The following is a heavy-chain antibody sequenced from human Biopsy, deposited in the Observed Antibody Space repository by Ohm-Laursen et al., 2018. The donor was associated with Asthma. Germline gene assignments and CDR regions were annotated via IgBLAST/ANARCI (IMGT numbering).Heavy chain of an antibody. CDR3: ARDIAFGGVHDF. D-gene: IGHD3-16*01. J-gene: IGHJ4*02. CDR2: IWYDGSKK. V-gene: IGHV3-33*01. CDR1: GFSISSYG. Sequence: SLRLSCAASGFSISSYGMHWVRQAPGKGLEWVTLIWYDGSKKYYSESVKGRFTIARDNSKNTLHLQMNSLRAEDTAIYYCARDIAFGGVHDFWGQGILVTVSS.